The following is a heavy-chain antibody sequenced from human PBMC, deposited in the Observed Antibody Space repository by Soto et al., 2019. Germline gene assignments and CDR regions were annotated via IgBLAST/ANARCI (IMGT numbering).Heavy chain of an antibody. CDR2: ISAYNGNT. CDR3: ARDPRYFDWPPSRVFDY. CDR1: GYTFTSYG. D-gene: IGHD3-9*01. J-gene: IGHJ4*02. V-gene: IGHV1-18*01. Sequence: ASVKVSCKASGYTFTSYGISWVRQAPGQGLEWMGWISAYNGNTNYAQKLQGRVTMTTDTSTSTAYMELRSLRSDDTAVYYCARDPRYFDWPPSRVFDYWGQGTLVTVSS.